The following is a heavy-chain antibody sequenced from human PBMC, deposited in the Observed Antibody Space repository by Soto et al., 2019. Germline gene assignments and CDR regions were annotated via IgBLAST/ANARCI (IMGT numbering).Heavy chain of an antibody. D-gene: IGHD3-22*01. CDR3: ARHGTYYYDSGAYYVSSYFDY. Sequence: QLQLQESGPGRVKPSETLSLTRTVSGASFSSISYYWGGIGRPPGKGLGWIGSIYYSGSTYYNPSLKSRVTISVDTSKNQFSLKLSSVTAADTAVYYCARHGTYYYDSGAYYVSSYFDYWGQGTLVTVSS. V-gene: IGHV4-39*01. J-gene: IGHJ4*02. CDR1: GASFSSISYY. CDR2: IYYSGST.